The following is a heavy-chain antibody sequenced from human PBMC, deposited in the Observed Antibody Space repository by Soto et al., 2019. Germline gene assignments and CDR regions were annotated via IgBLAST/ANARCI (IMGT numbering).Heavy chain of an antibody. CDR1: RASIASGGYY. D-gene: IGHD1-1*01. V-gene: IGHV4-31*03. Sequence: QAQLQESGPGLVQPSQTLFLTCTVSRASIASGGYYWSWIRQHPGKGLEWVGTIFYTGSTFYNPSLGSRLTMSLNAPKSQFFLNLTSATAADTGLYYCASLIALPTMTTFDSWGQGILVTVSS. CDR2: IFYTGST. CDR3: ASLIALPTMTTFDS. J-gene: IGHJ4*02.